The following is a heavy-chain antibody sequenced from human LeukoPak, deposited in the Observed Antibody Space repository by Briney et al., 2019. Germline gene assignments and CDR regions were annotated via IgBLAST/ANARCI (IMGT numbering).Heavy chain of an antibody. J-gene: IGHJ3*02. CDR1: GFTFSYYG. CDR3: TRDADASGHYDIFDI. D-gene: IGHD3-16*01. V-gene: IGHV3-33*01. CDR2: MWSDGIRK. Sequence: PGGSLRLSCATSGFTFSYYGIHWVRQAPGKGLAWVAVMWSDGIRKYYTDSVKGRFTVSRDTSKNTQYLEMSSLRVEDTAVYYCTRDADASGHYDIFDIWGQGTMVTVSS.